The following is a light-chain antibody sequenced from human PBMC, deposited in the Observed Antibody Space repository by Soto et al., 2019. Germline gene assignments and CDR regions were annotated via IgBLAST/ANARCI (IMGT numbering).Light chain of an antibody. J-gene: IGKJ4*01. Sequence: EIVMTQSPATLSVSPVERATLSCRASPSVSSNLAWYQQKPGQAPRLLIYGASTRATGIPARFSGSGSGTEFTLTLSSLQSEDFAAYYCKQYNNWPLTFGGGTKVESK. CDR2: GAS. CDR1: PSVSSN. CDR3: KQYNNWPLT. V-gene: IGKV3-15*01.